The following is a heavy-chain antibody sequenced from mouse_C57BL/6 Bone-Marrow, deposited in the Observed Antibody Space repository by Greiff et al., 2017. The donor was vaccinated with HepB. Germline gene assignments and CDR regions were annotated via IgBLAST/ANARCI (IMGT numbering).Heavy chain of an antibody. V-gene: IGHV1-81*01. CDR1: GYTFTSYG. CDR3: AEGIYYEYDGAY. CDR2: IYPRSGNT. Sequence: QVQLQQSGAELARPGASVKLSCKASGYTFTSYGISWVKQRTGQGLEWIGEIYPRSGNTYYNEKFKGKATLTADKSSSTAYMELRSLTSEDSAVYFCAEGIYYEYDGAYWGQGTLVTVSA. D-gene: IGHD2-4*01. J-gene: IGHJ3*01.